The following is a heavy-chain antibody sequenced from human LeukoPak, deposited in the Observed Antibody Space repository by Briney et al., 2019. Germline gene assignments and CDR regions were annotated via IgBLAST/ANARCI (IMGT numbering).Heavy chain of an antibody. CDR3: ARGPPRGKYYYMDV. D-gene: IGHD1-1*01. Sequence: PGGSLRLSCAASGFTFSSLDMHWVRQPTGQGLEWVSTIGTASDTYYPGSVKGRFTLSRDNAKNSLYLQMNSLTAGDTAVYYCARGPPRGKYYYMDVWGKGTTVTVSS. J-gene: IGHJ6*03. V-gene: IGHV3-13*01. CDR1: GFTFSSLD. CDR2: IGTASDT.